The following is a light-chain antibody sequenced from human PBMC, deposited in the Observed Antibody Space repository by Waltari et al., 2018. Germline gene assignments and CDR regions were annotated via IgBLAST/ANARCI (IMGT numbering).Light chain of an antibody. CDR3: SSYTSSSTLV. CDR1: SSDVGGYNS. J-gene: IGLJ3*02. CDR2: EVS. Sequence: QSALTHPASVSGSPGQSLTISCPGTSSDVGGYNSVSWYQQHPGKAPKLMIYEVSNRPSGVSNRFSGSKSGNTASLTISGLQAEDEADYYCSSYTSSSTLVFGGGTKLTVL. V-gene: IGLV2-14*01.